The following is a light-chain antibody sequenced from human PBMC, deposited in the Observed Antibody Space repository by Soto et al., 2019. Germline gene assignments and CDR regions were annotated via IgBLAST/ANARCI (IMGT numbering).Light chain of an antibody. V-gene: IGKV3-15*01. J-gene: IGKJ2*01. Sequence: VVMTQSPATLSVSPGDRATLSCRASQSVDTNVAWYQQKPGQAPRLLVYGASTRATGIPARFTGFGSGTDFTLTISGLQSDDFAVYYCQQYYNWPPYTFGQGTKLQLK. CDR3: QQYYNWPPYT. CDR1: QSVDTN. CDR2: GAS.